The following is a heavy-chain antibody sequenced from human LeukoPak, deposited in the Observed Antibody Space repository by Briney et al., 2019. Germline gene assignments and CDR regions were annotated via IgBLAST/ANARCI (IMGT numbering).Heavy chain of an antibody. CDR3: ARLSRRGIYCTNGVCYIPHFDY. D-gene: IGHD2-8*01. CDR1: GYSFTRNW. Sequence: GESLKISCKGSGYSFTRNWIGWVRQMPGKGLEWMGIIYPGDSDTRYSPSFQGQVTISADKSISTAYLQWSSLKASDTAMYYCARLSRRGIYCTNGVCYIPHFDYWGQGTLVTVSS. V-gene: IGHV5-51*01. CDR2: IYPGDSDT. J-gene: IGHJ4*02.